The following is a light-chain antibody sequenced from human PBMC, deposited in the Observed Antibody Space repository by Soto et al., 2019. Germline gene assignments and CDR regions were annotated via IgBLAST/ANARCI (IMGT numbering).Light chain of an antibody. CDR1: QGIRND. CDR3: LQDYNYPTWT. CDR2: AAS. Sequence: AIQMTQSPSSLSASVGDRVTITCRASQGIRNDLGWYQQKPGKAPKLLIYAASSLQSGVPSRFSGSGSGTDFTLTISSLQPEVFATYYCLQDYNYPTWTFGQGTKVEIK. J-gene: IGKJ1*01. V-gene: IGKV1-6*01.